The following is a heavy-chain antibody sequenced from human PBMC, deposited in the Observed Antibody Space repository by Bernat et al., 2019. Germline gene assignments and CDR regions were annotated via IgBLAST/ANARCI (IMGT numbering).Heavy chain of an antibody. Sequence: EVQLVESGGGLVKPGGSLRLSCAASGFTFSSYSMNWVRQAPGKGLEWVSSISSSSYIYYADSVKGRFTISRDNAKNSLYLQMNSLRAEDTAVYYCASRTVTRPNDAFDIWGQGTMVTVSS. CDR2: ISSSSYI. V-gene: IGHV3-21*01. CDR1: GFTFSSYS. J-gene: IGHJ3*02. CDR3: ASRTVTRPNDAFDI. D-gene: IGHD4-11*01.